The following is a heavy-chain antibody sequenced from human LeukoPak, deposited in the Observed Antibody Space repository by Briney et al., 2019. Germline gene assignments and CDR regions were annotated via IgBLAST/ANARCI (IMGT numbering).Heavy chain of an antibody. J-gene: IGHJ4*02. CDR3: ARTSDTYGSGSYHDY. CDR2: IYYSGST. CDR1: GGSISSYY. Sequence: SETLSLTCTVSGGSISSYYWSWIRQPPGKGLEWIGYIYYSGSTNYNPSLKGRVTISVDASKNQFSLKLSSVTAADTAVYYCARTSDTYGSGSYHDYWGQGTLVTVSS. D-gene: IGHD3-10*01. V-gene: IGHV4-59*01.